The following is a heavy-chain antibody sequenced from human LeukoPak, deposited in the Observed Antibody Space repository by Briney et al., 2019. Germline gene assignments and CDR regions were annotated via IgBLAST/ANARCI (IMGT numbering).Heavy chain of an antibody. CDR1: GGSISSGDYY. CDR3: ARSKLLDY. D-gene: IGHD1-1*01. Sequence: PSQTLSLTCTVSGGSISSGDYYWSWVRQPPGKGLEWIGEIYHSGSTNYNPSLKSRVTISVDKSKNQFSLKLSSVTAADTAVYYCARSKLLDYWGQGTLVTVSS. CDR2: IYHSGST. J-gene: IGHJ4*02. V-gene: IGHV4-30-4*01.